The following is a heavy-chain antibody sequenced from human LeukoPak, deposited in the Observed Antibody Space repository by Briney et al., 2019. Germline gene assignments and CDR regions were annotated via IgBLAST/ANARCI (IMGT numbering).Heavy chain of an antibody. J-gene: IGHJ6*03. CDR2: IRYDGGNK. CDR1: GFTFSSYG. CDR3: ATDYSYASLDYYYYMDV. Sequence: GGSLRLSCAASGFTFSSYGMHWVRQAPGKGLEWVAFIRYDGGNKYYADSVKGRFTISRDNSKNTLYLQMNSLRAEDTAVYYCATDYSYASLDYYYYMDVWGKGTTVTMSS. V-gene: IGHV3-30*02. D-gene: IGHD5-18*01.